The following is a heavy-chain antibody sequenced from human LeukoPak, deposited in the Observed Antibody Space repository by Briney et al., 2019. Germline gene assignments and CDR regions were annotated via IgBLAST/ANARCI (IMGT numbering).Heavy chain of an antibody. CDR1: GFTFSNVW. Sequence: GGSLRLSCAASGFTFSNVWMGWFRQAPGKGLEWVAFIRSKTYRGTTEYAASVKGRFTISRDDSKSIAYLQMNSLKTEDTAVYYCARANSFDSSGYYFDYWGQGTLVTVSS. D-gene: IGHD3-22*01. J-gene: IGHJ4*02. V-gene: IGHV3-49*03. CDR3: ARANSFDSSGYYFDY. CDR2: IRSKTYRGTT.